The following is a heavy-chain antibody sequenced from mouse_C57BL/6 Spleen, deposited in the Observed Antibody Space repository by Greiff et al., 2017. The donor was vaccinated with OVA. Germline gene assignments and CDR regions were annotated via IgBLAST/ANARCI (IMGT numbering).Heavy chain of an antibody. Sequence: QVQLKQPGAELVKPGASVKLSCKASGYTFTSYWMHWVKQRPGRGLEWIGRIDPNSGGTKYNEKFKSKATLTVDKPSSTAYMQLSSLTSEDSAVYYCATSDYDDAMDYWGQGTSVTVSS. CDR3: ATSDYDDAMDY. D-gene: IGHD2-4*01. J-gene: IGHJ4*01. CDR2: IDPNSGGT. CDR1: GYTFTSYW. V-gene: IGHV1-72*01.